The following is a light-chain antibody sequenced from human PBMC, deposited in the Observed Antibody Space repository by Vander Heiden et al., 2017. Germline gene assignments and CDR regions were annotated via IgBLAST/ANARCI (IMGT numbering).Light chain of an antibody. Sequence: EIVLTQSPGTLSLSPGERATLSCSASQSVGSSYLAWYQQKPGQTPRLLIYGASSRATGIPARFSGSGSGADFTLTISSLEPEDFAVYYCHQYGSSPCTFGPGTTVDIK. J-gene: IGKJ3*01. V-gene: IGKV3-20*01. CDR1: QSVGSSY. CDR2: GAS. CDR3: HQYGSSPCT.